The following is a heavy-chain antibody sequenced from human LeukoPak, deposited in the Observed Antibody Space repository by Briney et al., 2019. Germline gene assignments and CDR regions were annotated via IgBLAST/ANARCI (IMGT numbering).Heavy chain of an antibody. J-gene: IGHJ4*02. CDR1: GYTFISYG. CDR2: ISVHNGNP. V-gene: IGHV1-18*01. CDR3: ARAPFQLYCSGGNCYFDL. D-gene: IGHD2-15*01. Sequence: GASVKVSCKASGYTFISYGFNWVRQAPGQGLEWMGWISVHNGNPNYARKLQGRVTLTTDTSTNTAYMDMRNLRSDDTAVYYCARAPFQLYCSGGNCYFDLWGQGTLVTVSS.